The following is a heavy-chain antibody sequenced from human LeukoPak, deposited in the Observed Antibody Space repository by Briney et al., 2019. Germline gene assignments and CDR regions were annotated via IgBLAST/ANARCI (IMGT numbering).Heavy chain of an antibody. D-gene: IGHD1-26*01. CDR2: INSDGSWT. J-gene: IGHJ4*02. V-gene: IGHV3-74*01. CDR3: AKGELHFNTCSFDY. CDR1: GNYW. Sequence: GGSLRLSCAASGNYWMHWVRQVPGKGLVWVSHINSDGSWTSYADSVKGRFTISRDNSRNTLYLQMDSLKTEDTAVYYCAKGELHFNTCSFDYWGQGTLVTVSS.